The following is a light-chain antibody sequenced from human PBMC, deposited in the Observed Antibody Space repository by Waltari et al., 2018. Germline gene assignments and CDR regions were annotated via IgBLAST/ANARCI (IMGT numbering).Light chain of an antibody. CDR2: DDS. CDR3: QVWDSSSDLWV. J-gene: IGLJ3*02. CDR1: NIGSKS. Sequence: SYVLTQSPSVSVAPGQTARITCGGNNIGSKSVHWYQQKPGQAPVLVVYDDSDRPSGSPERFSGSNSGNTATLTISRVEAGDEADYYCQVWDSSSDLWVFGGGTKLTVL. V-gene: IGLV3-21*02.